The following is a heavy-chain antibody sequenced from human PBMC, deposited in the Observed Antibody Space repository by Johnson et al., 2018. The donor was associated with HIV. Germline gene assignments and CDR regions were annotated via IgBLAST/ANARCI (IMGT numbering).Heavy chain of an antibody. J-gene: IGHJ3*02. CDR1: GFTFSNYG. D-gene: IGHD6-13*01. CDR2: ISFAGMKK. Sequence: VQLLESGGGVVQPGRSLRLSCAASGFTFSNYGMAWVRQAPGKGLEWVAVISFAGMKKHYADSVRGRFTISRDNSKNSLSLQMNSLRAEDTAVYYCATSGDKYSSNCGDAFDIWGQGTMVTVSS. V-gene: IGHV3-33*08. CDR3: ATSGDKYSSNCGDAFDI.